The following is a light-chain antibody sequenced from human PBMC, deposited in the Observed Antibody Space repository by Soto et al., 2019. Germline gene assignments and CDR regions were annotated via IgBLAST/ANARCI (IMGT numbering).Light chain of an antibody. CDR1: QSVSSY. V-gene: IGKV3-20*01. J-gene: IGKJ1*01. CDR3: QHHGNSPTGT. CDR2: GTS. Sequence: EIVLTQSPGTLSLSPGARAPLSCRASQSVSSYLAWYQQQPGQAPRLLIRGTSNRATGIPDRFSGSGSGTDFTLTISRLEPEDFAVYYCQHHGNSPTGTFGQGTKVDIK.